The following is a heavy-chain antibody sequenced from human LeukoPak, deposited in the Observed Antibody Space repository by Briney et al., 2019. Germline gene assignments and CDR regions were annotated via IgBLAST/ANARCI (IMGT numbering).Heavy chain of an antibody. Sequence: GGSLRLSCAASGFTLSSYWMYWVRQAPGKGLVWVSHIRSDGGSINYADSVKGRFTISRDNAKNTLYLQMNSLRAEDTAVYFCARGYNFDFWGQGTLVTVSS. J-gene: IGHJ4*02. CDR2: IRSDGGSI. CDR3: ARGYNFDF. V-gene: IGHV3-74*01. D-gene: IGHD5-24*01. CDR1: GFTLSSYW.